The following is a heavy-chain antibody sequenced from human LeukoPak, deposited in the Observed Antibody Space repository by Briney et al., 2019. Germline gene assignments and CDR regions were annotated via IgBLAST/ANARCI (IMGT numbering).Heavy chain of an antibody. CDR2: ITGSGGRT. V-gene: IGHV3-23*01. Sequence: GGSLRLSCAASGFTFSSYAMTWLRQAPGKGPEGVSAITGSGGRTNYADSVKGRFTISRDNSKNTLYLQMDSLRAEDTAVYYCARGLRIAAAGIGWFDPWGQGTLVTVSS. CDR1: GFTFSSYA. CDR3: ARGLRIAAAGIGWFDP. J-gene: IGHJ5*02. D-gene: IGHD6-13*01.